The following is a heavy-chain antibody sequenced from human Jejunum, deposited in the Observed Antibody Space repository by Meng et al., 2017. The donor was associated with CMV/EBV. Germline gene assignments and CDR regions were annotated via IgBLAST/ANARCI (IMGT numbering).Heavy chain of an antibody. V-gene: IGHV1-2*02. J-gene: IGHJ4*02. Sequence: VQPVEAWAEVKKPGASVKVSCNTSGYTFTGYYIHWVRQAPGQGLEWMGWINPNSGGTNYAQKFQGRVTMTRDTSISTAYMELSRLRSDDTAVYYCARDGWREASAGKIEFWGQGTLVTVSS. CDR1: GYTFTGYY. CDR3: ARDGWREASAGKIEF. D-gene: IGHD6-13*01. CDR2: INPNSGGT.